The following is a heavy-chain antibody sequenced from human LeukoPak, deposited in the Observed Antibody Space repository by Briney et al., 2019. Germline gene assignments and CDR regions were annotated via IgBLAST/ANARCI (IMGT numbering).Heavy chain of an antibody. V-gene: IGHV3-21*01. CDR2: ISRSSAYI. CDR1: GFTVSSNY. J-gene: IGHJ6*03. CDR3: ARVIAFRGYMDV. Sequence: GGSLRLSCAASGFTVSSNYMSWVRQAPGKGLEWVSSISRSSAYIYYADSVKGRFTISRDNAKNSLYLQMNSLRAEDTAVYYCARVIAFRGYMDVWGKGTTVTVSS. D-gene: IGHD3-16*02.